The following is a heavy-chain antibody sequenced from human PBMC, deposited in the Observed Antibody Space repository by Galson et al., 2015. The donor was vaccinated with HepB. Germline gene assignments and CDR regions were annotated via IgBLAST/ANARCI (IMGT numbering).Heavy chain of an antibody. CDR1: GFTFDDYT. CDR2: ISWDGGST. J-gene: IGHJ6*02. V-gene: IGHV3-43*01. D-gene: IGHD2-15*01. CDR3: AKDLQGSGGSSGFYYYYGMDV. Sequence: SLRLSCAASGFTFDDYTMHWVRQAPGKGLEWVFLISWDGGSTYYADSVKGRFTISRDNSKNSLYLQMNSLRTEDTALYYCAKDLQGSGGSSGFYYYYGMDVWGQGTTVTVSS.